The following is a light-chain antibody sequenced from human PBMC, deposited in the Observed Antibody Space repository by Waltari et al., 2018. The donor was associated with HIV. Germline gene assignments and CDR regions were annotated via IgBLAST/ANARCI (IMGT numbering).Light chain of an antibody. CDR2: SVT. CDR1: NNDIGGYHF. J-gene: IGLJ3*02. CDR3: SSYTKTSPLEV. V-gene: IGLV2-14*01. Sequence: QPALTQPASVSGSLGQSVTISCTGTNNDIGGYHFVSWYQHHPGKAPKVVIFSVTHRPSGVSTRFSGSKSGNTASLTISGLQAEDEADYYCSSYTKTSPLEVFGGGTKVTVL.